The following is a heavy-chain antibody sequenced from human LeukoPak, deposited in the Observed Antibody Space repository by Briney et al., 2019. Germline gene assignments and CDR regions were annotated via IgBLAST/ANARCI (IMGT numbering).Heavy chain of an antibody. Sequence: PSETLSLTCAVYGGSFSGYYWSWIRQPPGKGLEWIGEINHSGSTNYNPSLKSRVTISVDTSKNQLSLQLNSVTPEDTAVYYCARAVVVVGDYRPFDIWGQGTMVTVSS. V-gene: IGHV4-34*01. CDR2: INHSGST. CDR1: GGSFSGYY. D-gene: IGHD2-15*01. J-gene: IGHJ3*02. CDR3: ARAVVVVGDYRPFDI.